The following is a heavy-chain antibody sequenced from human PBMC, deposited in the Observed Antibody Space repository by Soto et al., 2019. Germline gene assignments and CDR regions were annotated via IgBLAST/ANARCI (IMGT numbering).Heavy chain of an antibody. V-gene: IGHV5-51*01. CDR3: GTYYTFCSA. Sequence: EVQLVQSGTEVKKPGDSLKISCEFPGYTFIRNSIAWVRQMPGRGLEWMGLIHPSDSQAKYSPSFQGQVTIYVDRSTNTAYLQWNSLQASDTAMYYCGTYYTFCSAWGQGTLVIVSS. CDR2: IHPSDSQA. D-gene: IGHD2-15*01. CDR1: GYTFIRNS. J-gene: IGHJ5*02.